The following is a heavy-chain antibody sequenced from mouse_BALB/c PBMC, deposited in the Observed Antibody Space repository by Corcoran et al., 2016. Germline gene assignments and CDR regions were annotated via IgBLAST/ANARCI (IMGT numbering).Heavy chain of an antibody. V-gene: IGHV3-2*02. Sequence: VQLQESGPGLVKPSETLSLTCTVSGYSISSGYYWGWIRQPPGKGLEWIGSIYHSGSTYYNPSLKSRVTISVDTSKNQFSLKLSSVTAADTAVYYCARYAFVYGGNSCFDYWGQGTLVTVS. CDR3: ARYAFVYGGNSCFDY. J-gene: IGHJ3*01. CDR1: GYSISSGYY. CDR2: IYHSGST. D-gene: IGHD2-1*01.